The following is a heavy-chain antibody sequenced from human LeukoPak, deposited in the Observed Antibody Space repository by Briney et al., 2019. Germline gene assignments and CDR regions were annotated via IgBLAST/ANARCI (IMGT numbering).Heavy chain of an antibody. Sequence: SETLSLTCAVYGGSFSGYYWSWIRQPPGKGLEWLGEINHSGSTNYNPSLKSRVTISVDTSKNQFSLKLSSVTAADTAVYYCARGRGYSYVGRMPFDYWGQGTLVTVSS. V-gene: IGHV4-34*01. J-gene: IGHJ4*02. CDR2: INHSGST. CDR3: ARGRGYSYVGRMPFDY. D-gene: IGHD5-18*01. CDR1: GGSFSGYY.